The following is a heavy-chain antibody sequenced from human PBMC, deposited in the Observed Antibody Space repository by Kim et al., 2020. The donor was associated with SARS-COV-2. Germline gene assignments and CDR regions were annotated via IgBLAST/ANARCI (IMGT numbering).Heavy chain of an antibody. Sequence: YRPSFQGHFTRSADKSSNTAYLQWRSLMASDTAIYYCARQGQATHDAFDIWGEGTMVTVSS. V-gene: IGHV5-10-1*01. CDR3: ARQGQATHDAFDI. J-gene: IGHJ3*02.